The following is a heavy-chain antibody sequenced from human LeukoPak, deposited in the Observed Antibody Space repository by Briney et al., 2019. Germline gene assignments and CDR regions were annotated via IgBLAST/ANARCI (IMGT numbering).Heavy chain of an antibody. J-gene: IGHJ5*02. CDR2: INPNSGGT. CDR3: ARDQGNYYDSSGRLSWFDP. D-gene: IGHD3-22*01. CDR1: GYTFTGYY. Sequence: ASVKVSCKASGYTFTGYYMHWVRQAPGQGLEWMGWINPNSGGTNYAQKFQGRVTMTRDTSISTAYMELSRLRSDDTAVYYCARDQGNYYDSSGRLSWFDPRGQGTLVTVSS. V-gene: IGHV1-2*02.